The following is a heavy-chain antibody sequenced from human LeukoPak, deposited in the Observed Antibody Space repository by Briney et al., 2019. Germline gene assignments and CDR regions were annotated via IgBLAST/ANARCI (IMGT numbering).Heavy chain of an antibody. CDR3: TTDRSIAARLPDY. Sequence: GGSLRLSCAASGFTFSNAWMSWVRQAPGKGLEWVGRIKSKTDGGTTDYAAPVKGRFTISRDDSKNTLYLQMNSLKTEDTAVYYCTTDRSIAARLPDYWGQGTLVTVSS. V-gene: IGHV3-15*01. D-gene: IGHD6-6*01. CDR2: IKSKTDGGTT. J-gene: IGHJ4*02. CDR1: GFTFSNAW.